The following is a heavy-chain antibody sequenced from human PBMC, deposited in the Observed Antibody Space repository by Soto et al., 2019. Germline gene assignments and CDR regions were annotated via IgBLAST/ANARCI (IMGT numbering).Heavy chain of an antibody. J-gene: IGHJ3*02. CDR3: TMGSWSGEVFDI. V-gene: IGHV1-69*02. Sequence: QVQLVQSGAEVKKPGSSVKVSCKDSGGTFNTYSMFWVRQAPGQGLEWMGRIIPMLGVRNYAQRFQDRVTINADKSTATGHMELSSLRSEDTALYYCTMGSWSGEVFDIWGQGTMVTVSS. D-gene: IGHD2-21*01. CDR2: IIPMLGVR. CDR1: GGTFNTYS.